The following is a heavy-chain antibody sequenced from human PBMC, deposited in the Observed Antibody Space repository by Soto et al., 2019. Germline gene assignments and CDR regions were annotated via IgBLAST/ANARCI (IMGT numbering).Heavy chain of an antibody. D-gene: IGHD3-16*01. CDR1: GGSISSHY. CDR2: IFYNGNI. J-gene: IGHJ2*01. V-gene: IGHV4-59*08. Sequence: SETLSLTCTVSGGSISSHYWSWIRQPPGKGQEWIGYIFYNGNIKYNPSLKGRVSISLDTSKQQFSAKLTSVTPSDTAVYYCARHEGDQDVPHSTVGFALWGPGTLVTVSS. CDR3: ARHEGDQDVPHSTVGFAL.